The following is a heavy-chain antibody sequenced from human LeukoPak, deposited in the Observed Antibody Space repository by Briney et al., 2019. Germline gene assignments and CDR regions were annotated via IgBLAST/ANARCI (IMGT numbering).Heavy chain of an antibody. CDR2: IYTSGST. CDR3: TRVWSDYGDYVLDY. D-gene: IGHD4-17*01. Sequence: SETLSLTCTVSGGSISSYYWSWIRQPAGKGLEWIGRIYTSGSTNYNPSLKSRVTMSVDTSKHQFSLKLSSVTAADTAVYYCTRVWSDYGDYVLDYWGQGTLVTVSS. V-gene: IGHV4-4*07. CDR1: GGSISSYY. J-gene: IGHJ4*02.